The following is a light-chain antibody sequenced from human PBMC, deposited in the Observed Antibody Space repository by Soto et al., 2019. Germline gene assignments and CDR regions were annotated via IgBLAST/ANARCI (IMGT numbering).Light chain of an antibody. CDR2: GVS. J-gene: IGKJ1*01. CDR1: QSVGPN. V-gene: IGKV3-15*01. Sequence: EIVLTQSPATLSVSPGERATLSCRASQSVGPNLVWYQQKFGQAPRLLIYGVSTRATGVPDRFSGSGSGTELNLTISRLQSEDFGVYYCQKYNDNWPTCGQGTKVDIK. CDR3: QKYNDNWPT.